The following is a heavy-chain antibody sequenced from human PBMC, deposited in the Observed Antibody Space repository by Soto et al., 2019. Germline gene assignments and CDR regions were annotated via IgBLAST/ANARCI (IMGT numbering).Heavy chain of an antibody. Sequence: VASVKVSCKASGGTFSSYAISWVRQAPGQGLEWMGGIIPIFGTANYAQKFQGRVTITADESTSTAYMELSSLRSEDTAVYYCARKMVRGVHYYYYGMDVWGQGTTVTVSS. CDR1: GGTFSSYA. D-gene: IGHD3-10*01. V-gene: IGHV1-69*13. J-gene: IGHJ6*02. CDR2: IIPIFGTA. CDR3: ARKMVRGVHYYYYGMDV.